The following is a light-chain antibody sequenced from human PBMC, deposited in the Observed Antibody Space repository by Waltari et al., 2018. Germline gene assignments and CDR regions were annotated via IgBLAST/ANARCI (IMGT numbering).Light chain of an antibody. CDR2: KAS. CDR1: QDITNN. CDR3: QHGYGAPPT. Sequence: DIQMTQSPSSLSASVGDRVTITCQASQDITNNLAWYQRKPGKVSKLLIYKASTLHTGVPSRFSGSGSVTYFTLTISSLQPEDFATYFCQHGYGAPPTFGGGTKVEI. V-gene: IGKV1-27*01. J-gene: IGKJ4*01.